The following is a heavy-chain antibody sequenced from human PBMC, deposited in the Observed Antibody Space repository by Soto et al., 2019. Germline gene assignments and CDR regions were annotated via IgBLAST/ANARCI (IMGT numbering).Heavy chain of an antibody. D-gene: IGHD6-13*01. CDR1: GFTFSSYG. V-gene: IGHV3-30*18. CDR3: AKGIAAARPLRRDYYYYGMDV. Sequence: QVQLVESGGGVVQPGRSLRLSCAASGFTFSSYGMHWVRQAPGKGLEWVAVISYDGSNKYYADSVKGRFTISRDNSKNTLYLQMNRLRAEHTAVSYCAKGIAAARPLRRDYYYYGMDVCVHGTTVTVSS. CDR2: ISYDGSNK. J-gene: IGHJ6*02.